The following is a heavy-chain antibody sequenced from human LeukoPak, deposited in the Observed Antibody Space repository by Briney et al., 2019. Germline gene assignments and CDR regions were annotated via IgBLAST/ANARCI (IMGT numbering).Heavy chain of an antibody. D-gene: IGHD2-2*01. V-gene: IGHV1-18*01. Sequence: ASVKVSCKASGYTFTSYDINWVRQAPGQGLEWMGWISAYNGNTNYAQKLQGRVTMTTDTSTSTAYMELRSLRSDDTAVYYCARDSVVPAAPDYWGQGTLVTVSS. CDR1: GYTFTSYD. J-gene: IGHJ4*02. CDR2: ISAYNGNT. CDR3: ARDSVVPAAPDY.